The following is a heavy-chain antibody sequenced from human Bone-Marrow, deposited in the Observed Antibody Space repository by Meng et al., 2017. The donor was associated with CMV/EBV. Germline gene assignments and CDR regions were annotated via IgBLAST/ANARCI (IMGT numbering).Heavy chain of an antibody. Sequence: SETLSLTCSVSGGSISGYQWAWVRQAPGKGLEWISHSTGSATYNPSLKSRVTISVDASKKQFSLNLNFVAAADTALYFCARDNMGSLDYWGQGALVTVSS. CDR2: HSTGSA. CDR3: ARDNMGSLDY. CDR1: GGSISGYQ. V-gene: IGHV4-59*01. D-gene: IGHD1-26*01. J-gene: IGHJ4*02.